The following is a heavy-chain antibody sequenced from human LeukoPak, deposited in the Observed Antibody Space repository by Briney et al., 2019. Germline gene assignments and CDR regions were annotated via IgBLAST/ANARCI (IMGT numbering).Heavy chain of an antibody. V-gene: IGHV3-48*01. CDR2: ISSSSSTI. Sequence: EPGGSLRLSCAASGFTFSSHSMNWVRQAPGKGLEWVSYISSSSSTIYYADSVKGRFTISRDNAKNSLYLQMNSLRAEDTAVYYCATLSYDYGSGTTLHFHSWGPGTLVTVSS. CDR3: ATLSYDYGSGTTLHFHS. J-gene: IGHJ4*02. CDR1: GFTFSSHS. D-gene: IGHD3-10*01.